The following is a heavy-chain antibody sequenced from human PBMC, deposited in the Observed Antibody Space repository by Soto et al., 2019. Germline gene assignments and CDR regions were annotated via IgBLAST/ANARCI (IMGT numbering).Heavy chain of an antibody. CDR1: GFTFSSYG. CDR2: ISYDGSNK. D-gene: IGHD6-13*01. CDR3: ATSPHSVY. V-gene: IGHV3-30*03. J-gene: IGHJ4*02. Sequence: GGSLRLSCAASGFTFSSYGMHWVRQAPGKGLEWVAVISYDGSNKYYADSVKGRFTISRDNSKNTLYLQMNSLRAEDTAVYYCATSPHSVYWGQGTLVTVSS.